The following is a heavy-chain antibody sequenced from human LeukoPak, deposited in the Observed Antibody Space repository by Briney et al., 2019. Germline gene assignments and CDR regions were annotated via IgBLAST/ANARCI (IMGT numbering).Heavy chain of an antibody. D-gene: IGHD2/OR15-2a*01. Sequence: ASVKVFCKASGCTFTSYGISWVRQAPGQGLEWMGWISAYNGNTYYVQKLQGRVTMTTDTSTSTAYMELRSLRSVDTAVYYCARGNSWYFDLWGRGTLLTVPS. CDR3: ARGNSWYFDL. CDR2: ISAYNGNT. J-gene: IGHJ2*01. CDR1: GCTFTSYG. V-gene: IGHV1-18*01.